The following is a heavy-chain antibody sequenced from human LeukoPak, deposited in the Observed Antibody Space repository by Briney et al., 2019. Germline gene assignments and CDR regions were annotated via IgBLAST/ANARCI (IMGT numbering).Heavy chain of an antibody. Sequence: GGSLRLSCAASGFTFSSYGMHWVRQAPGKGLKWVAVIWYDGSNKYYADSVKGRFTISRDNSKNTLYLQMNSLRAEDTAVYYCARTIAVAARYYYYYYGMDVWGQGTTVTVSS. CDR1: GFTFSSYG. V-gene: IGHV3-33*01. CDR3: ARTIAVAARYYYYYYGMDV. J-gene: IGHJ6*02. CDR2: IWYDGSNK. D-gene: IGHD6-19*01.